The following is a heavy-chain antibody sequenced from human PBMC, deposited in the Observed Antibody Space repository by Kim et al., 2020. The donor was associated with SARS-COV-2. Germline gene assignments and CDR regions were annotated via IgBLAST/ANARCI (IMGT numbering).Heavy chain of an antibody. CDR3: AKGGDGYKRTVRAYFQH. CDR1: GFTFSSYG. Sequence: GGSLRLSCAASGFTFSSYGMHWVRQAPGKGLEWVAVISYDGSNKYYADSVKGRFTISRDNSKNTLYLQMNSLRAEDTAVYYCAKGGDGYKRTVRAYFQH. CDR2: ISYDGSNK. J-gene: IGHJ1*01. D-gene: IGHD5-12*01. V-gene: IGHV3-30*18.